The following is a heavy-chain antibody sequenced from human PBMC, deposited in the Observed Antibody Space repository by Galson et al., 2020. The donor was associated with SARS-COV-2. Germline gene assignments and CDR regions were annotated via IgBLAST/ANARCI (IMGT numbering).Heavy chain of an antibody. Sequence: SETLSLTCAVSGGSISSSNWWSWVRQPPGKGLEWIGEIYHSGSTNYNPSLKSRVTISVDKSKNQFSLKLSSVTAADTAVYYCARDPTYYYDSSGPGSNYGMDVWGQGTTVTVSS. CDR1: GGSISSSNW. CDR2: IYHSGST. J-gene: IGHJ6*02. D-gene: IGHD3-22*01. CDR3: ARDPTYYYDSSGPGSNYGMDV. V-gene: IGHV4-4*02.